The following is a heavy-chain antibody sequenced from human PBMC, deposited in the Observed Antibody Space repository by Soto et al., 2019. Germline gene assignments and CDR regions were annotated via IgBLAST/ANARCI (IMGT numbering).Heavy chain of an antibody. Sequence: ASVKVSCKASGYTFTGYYMHWVRQAPGQGLEWMGWINPNSGGTNYAQKFQGWVTMTRDTSISTAYMELSRLRCDDTAVYYCASSRYCSSTSCYAFDIWGQGTMVTVSS. V-gene: IGHV1-2*04. CDR2: INPNSGGT. D-gene: IGHD2-2*01. CDR1: GYTFTGYY. J-gene: IGHJ3*02. CDR3: ASSRYCSSTSCYAFDI.